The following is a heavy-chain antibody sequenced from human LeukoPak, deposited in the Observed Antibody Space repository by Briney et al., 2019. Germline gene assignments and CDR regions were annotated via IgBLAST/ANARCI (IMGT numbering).Heavy chain of an antibody. CDR2: IYYSGST. Sequence: SETLSLTRTVSGGSISSYYWSWIRQPPGKGLEWIGYIYYSGSTNYNPSLKSRVTISVDTSKNQFSLKLSSVTAADTAVYYCARDNWNDRAFEDAFDIWGQGTMVTVSS. V-gene: IGHV4-59*01. CDR3: ARDNWNDRAFEDAFDI. CDR1: GGSISSYY. D-gene: IGHD1-20*01. J-gene: IGHJ3*02.